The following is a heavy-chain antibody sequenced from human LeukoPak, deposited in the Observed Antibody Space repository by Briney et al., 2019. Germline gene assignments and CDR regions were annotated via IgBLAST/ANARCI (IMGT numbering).Heavy chain of an antibody. Sequence: GASLQISCKGTGYMFTNYWLGWVRHLPGKDLEWMGVIYPGDSDTRYSPSFQGQITISADKSINTAYLQWSSLKASDTAMYYCARHSFMNDYASPFDHWGQGTLVTVSS. V-gene: IGHV5-51*01. D-gene: IGHD1-1*01. CDR1: GYMFTNYW. CDR3: ARHSFMNDYASPFDH. J-gene: IGHJ5*02. CDR2: IYPGDSDT.